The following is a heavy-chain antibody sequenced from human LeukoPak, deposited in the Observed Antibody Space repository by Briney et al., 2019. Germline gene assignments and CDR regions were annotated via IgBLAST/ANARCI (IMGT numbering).Heavy chain of an antibody. CDR2: ISYDGSNK. CDR1: GFTFSSYG. Sequence: GGSLRLSCGASGFTFSSYGMHWVRQAPGKGLEWVAVISYDGSNKYYADSVKGRFTISRDNSKNTLYLQMNSLRAEDTAVYHCAKGLTTMYGSRGSNGMGVWGKGTTVTVSS. CDR3: AKGLTTMYGSRGSNGMGV. D-gene: IGHD3-10*01. J-gene: IGHJ6*04. V-gene: IGHV3-30*18.